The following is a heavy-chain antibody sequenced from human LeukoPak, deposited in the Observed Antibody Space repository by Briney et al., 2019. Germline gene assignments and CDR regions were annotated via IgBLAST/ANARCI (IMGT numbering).Heavy chain of an antibody. J-gene: IGHJ5*02. CDR1: GYTFTSYY. CDR2: INPSGGST. Sequence: EASVTVSCKASGYTFTSYYMHWVRQAPGQGLEWMGLINPSGGSTSYAQKFQGRVTMTRDTSTSTVYMELSSLRSEDTAVYYCARDAAYYDFWSGYSNWFDPWGQGTLVTVSS. V-gene: IGHV1-46*01. CDR3: ARDAAYYDFWSGYSNWFDP. D-gene: IGHD3-3*01.